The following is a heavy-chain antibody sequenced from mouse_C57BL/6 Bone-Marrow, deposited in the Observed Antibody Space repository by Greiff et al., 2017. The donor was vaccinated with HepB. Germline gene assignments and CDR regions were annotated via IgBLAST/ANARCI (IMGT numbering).Heavy chain of an antibody. J-gene: IGHJ1*03. CDR2: INYDGSST. CDR1: GFTFSDYY. CDR3: ARGTGRDLYFDV. Sequence: EVKLMESEGGLVQPGSSMKLSCTASGFTFSDYYMAWVRQVPEKGLEWVANINYDGSSTYYLDSLKSRFIISRDNAKNILYLQMSSLKSEDTATYYCARGTGRDLYFDVWGTGTTVTVSS. D-gene: IGHD4-1*01. V-gene: IGHV5-16*01.